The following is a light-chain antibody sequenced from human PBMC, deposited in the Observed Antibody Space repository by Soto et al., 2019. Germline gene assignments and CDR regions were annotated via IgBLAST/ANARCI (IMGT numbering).Light chain of an antibody. Sequence: DIVMTQSPLSLPVTPGEPASISCRSSQSLLYSNGNNYLEWYLQKPGQSPQLLIYLSSTRASGVPGRFSGSGSGTDFTLKISRVEPEDVGVYYCMQALQTPYTFGQGTKLEIK. V-gene: IGKV2-28*01. CDR1: QSLLYSNGNNY. J-gene: IGKJ2*01. CDR2: LSS. CDR3: MQALQTPYT.